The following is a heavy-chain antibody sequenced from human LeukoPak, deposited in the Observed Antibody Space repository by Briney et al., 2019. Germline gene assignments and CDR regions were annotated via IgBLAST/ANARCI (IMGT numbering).Heavy chain of an antibody. V-gene: IGHV3-23*01. Sequence: GGSLRLSCAASGSTFSSYAMSWVRQAPGKGLEWVSAISGSGGSTYYADSVKGRFTISRDNSKNTLYLQMNSLTAEDTAIYFCVKDGGFWSGYYPYWGQGTLVTVSS. J-gene: IGHJ4*02. CDR2: ISGSGGST. CDR3: VKDGGFWSGYYPY. CDR1: GSTFSSYA. D-gene: IGHD3-3*01.